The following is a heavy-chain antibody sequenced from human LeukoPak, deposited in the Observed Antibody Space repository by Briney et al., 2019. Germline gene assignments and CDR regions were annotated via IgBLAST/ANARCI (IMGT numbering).Heavy chain of an antibody. D-gene: IGHD4/OR15-4a*01. CDR2: ISSSSSYI. V-gene: IGHV3-21*01. CDR3: ASMVVTGDY. J-gene: IGHJ4*02. CDR1: GFTFSSDS. Sequence: GGSLRLSCAASGFTFSSDSMNWVRQAPGEGLEWVSSISSSSSYIYYADSVKGRFTISRDNAKNSLYLQMNSLRAEDTAVYYCASMVVTGDYWGQGTLVTVSS.